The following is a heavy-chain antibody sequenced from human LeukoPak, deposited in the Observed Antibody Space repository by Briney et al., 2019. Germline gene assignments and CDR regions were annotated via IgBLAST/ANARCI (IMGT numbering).Heavy chain of an antibody. J-gene: IGHJ4*02. V-gene: IGHV3-30*02. CDR3: ARALTAYYFDY. CDR2: IRNDGSNE. CDR1: GFTFRNYG. D-gene: IGHD3-9*01. Sequence: GGSLRLSCAASGFTFRNYGMNWVCQAPGKGLEWVAFIRNDGSNEYYADSVKGRFTISRDNSKNTLYLQMNSLRTEDTAVYYCARALTAYYFDYWGQGTLVSVSS.